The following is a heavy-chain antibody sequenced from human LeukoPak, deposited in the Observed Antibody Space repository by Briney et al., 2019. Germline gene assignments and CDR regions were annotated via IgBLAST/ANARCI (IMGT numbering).Heavy chain of an antibody. V-gene: IGHV1-69*05. Sequence: GSSVKVSCKASGGTFSSYAISLVRQAPGQGLEWMGRIIPIFGTANYAQKFQGRVTITTDESTSTAYMELSSLRSEDTAVYYCAREVDFWSADMCDWGQGTLVTVSS. CDR2: IIPIFGTA. D-gene: IGHD3-3*01. J-gene: IGHJ4*02. CDR3: AREVDFWSADMCD. CDR1: GGTFSSYA.